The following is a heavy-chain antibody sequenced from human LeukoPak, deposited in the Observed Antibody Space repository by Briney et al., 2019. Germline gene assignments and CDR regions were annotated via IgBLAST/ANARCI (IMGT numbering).Heavy chain of an antibody. Sequence: GGSLRLSCAASGLTFSSYSMNWVRQAPGKGLEWVSYISSSSSTIYYADSVKGRFTISRDNAKNSLYLQMNSLRAEDTAVYYCAREQGDCSSTSCYFPDVWGKGTTVTVSS. D-gene: IGHD2-2*01. J-gene: IGHJ6*04. CDR1: GLTFSSYS. CDR3: AREQGDCSSTSCYFPDV. V-gene: IGHV3-48*01. CDR2: ISSSSSTI.